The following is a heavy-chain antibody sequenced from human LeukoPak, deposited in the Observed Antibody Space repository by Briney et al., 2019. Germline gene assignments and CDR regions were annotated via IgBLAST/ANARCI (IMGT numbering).Heavy chain of an antibody. D-gene: IGHD3-10*01. CDR2: ISAYNGNT. J-gene: IGHJ4*02. CDR1: GYTFTSYG. V-gene: IGHV1-18*01. Sequence: ASVKVSCKASGYTFTSYGISWVRQAPGQGLEWMGWISAYNGNTNYAQKLQGRVTMTTDTSTSTAYMELRSLRSDDTAVYYCAGDAWDDYGSGSYYHPSFDYWGQGTLVTVSS. CDR3: AGDAWDDYGSGSYYHPSFDY.